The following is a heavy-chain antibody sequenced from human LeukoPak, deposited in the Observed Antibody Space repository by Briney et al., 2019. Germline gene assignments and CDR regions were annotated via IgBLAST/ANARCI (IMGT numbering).Heavy chain of an antibody. V-gene: IGHV4-34*01. CDR1: GGSFSGYY. Sequence: SETLSLTCAVYGGSFSGYYWSWIRQPPGKGLEWIGEINHSGSTNYNPFLKSRVTISVDTSKNQFSLKLSSVTAADTAVYYCARGDSSGYETFDYWGQGTLVTVSS. J-gene: IGHJ4*02. CDR3: ARGDSSGYETFDY. D-gene: IGHD3-22*01. CDR2: INHSGST.